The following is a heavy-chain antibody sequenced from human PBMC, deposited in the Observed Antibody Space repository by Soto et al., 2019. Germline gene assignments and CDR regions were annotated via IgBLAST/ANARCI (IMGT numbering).Heavy chain of an antibody. Sequence: TYVMNWVRQAPGQGLEWVSSILGGGASTYYADSVRGRFTISRDNSKNTLYLQMNSLRAEDTAVYYCAKGRDGDYEFYYYYGMDVWGQGTTVTVSS. CDR3: AKGRDGDYEFYYYYGMDV. J-gene: IGHJ6*02. CDR2: ILGGGAST. CDR1: TYV. V-gene: IGHV3-23*01. D-gene: IGHD4-17*01.